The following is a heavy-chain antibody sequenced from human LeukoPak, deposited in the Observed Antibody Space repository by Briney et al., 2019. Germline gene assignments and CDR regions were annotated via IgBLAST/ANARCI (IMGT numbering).Heavy chain of an antibody. CDR1: GGSIGSYY. V-gene: IGHV4-4*09. CDR3: AGTYYYDSSGYGPHILAY. CDR2: IYTSGST. Sequence: KPSETLSLTCTVSGGSIGSYYWSWIRQPPGKGLEWIGYIYTSGSTNYNPSLKSRVTISVDTSKNQFSLKLSSVTAADTAVYYCAGTYYYDSSGYGPHILAYWGQGTLVTVSS. D-gene: IGHD3-22*01. J-gene: IGHJ4*02.